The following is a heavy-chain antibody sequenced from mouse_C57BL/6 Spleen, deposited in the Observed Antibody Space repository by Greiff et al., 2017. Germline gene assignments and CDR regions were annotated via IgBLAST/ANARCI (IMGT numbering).Heavy chain of an antibody. V-gene: IGHV1-82*01. CDR2: IYPGDGDT. J-gene: IGHJ1*03. CDR1: GYAFSSSW. D-gene: IGHD1-1*01. Sequence: QVQLQQSGPELVKPGASVKISCKASGYAFSSSWMNWVKQRPGKGLEWIGRIYPGDGDTNYNGKFKGKATLTADKSSSTSYMQHSSLTSEDSAVYVCARDYGSREKWYFDVWGTGTTVTGAS. CDR3: ARDYGSREKWYFDV.